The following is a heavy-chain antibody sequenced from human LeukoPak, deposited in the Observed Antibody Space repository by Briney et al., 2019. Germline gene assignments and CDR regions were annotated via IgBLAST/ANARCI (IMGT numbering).Heavy chain of an antibody. CDR2: ISSSGTSI. Sequence: PGGSLRLSCAASEFTFSSYGMNWVRQAPGKGLEWVSYISSSGTSIYYADSVKGRFTISRDNAKNSLFLQMNSLRAEDTAVYHCAGASTVGYDYWGQGTLVTVSS. CDR1: EFTFSSYG. V-gene: IGHV3-48*04. D-gene: IGHD5-24*01. J-gene: IGHJ4*02. CDR3: AGASTVGYDY.